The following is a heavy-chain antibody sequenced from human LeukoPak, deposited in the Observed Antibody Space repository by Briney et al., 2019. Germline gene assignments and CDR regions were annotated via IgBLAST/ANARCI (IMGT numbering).Heavy chain of an antibody. V-gene: IGHV1-2*02. CDR1: GYTFTDYY. J-gene: IGHJ6*02. CDR2: INPNSGGT. D-gene: IGHD3-22*01. CDR3: ARSVRGYGLNKIYGMDV. Sequence: GASVKVSCRASGYTFTDYYIHWLRQAPGQGPEWMGWINPNSGGTNYAQKFQGRVTMTRDTSISTAYMELSSLRSEDTAVYYCARSVRGYGLNKIYGMDVWGQGTTVTVSS.